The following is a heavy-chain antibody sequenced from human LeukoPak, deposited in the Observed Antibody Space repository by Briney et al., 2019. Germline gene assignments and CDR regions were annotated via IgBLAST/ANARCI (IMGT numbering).Heavy chain of an antibody. D-gene: IGHD3-22*01. CDR1: GFSFSSYA. CDR2: ISGNGDST. V-gene: IGHV3-23*01. Sequence: GGSLRPSCAASGFSFSSYAMSWVRQAPGKGLEWVSSISGNGDSTYYADSVKGRFTISRDKSKNTLYLQMNSLRAEDTAIYYCAKCPLFYDSRGYEYWGQGTLVTVSS. J-gene: IGHJ4*02. CDR3: AKCPLFYDSRGYEY.